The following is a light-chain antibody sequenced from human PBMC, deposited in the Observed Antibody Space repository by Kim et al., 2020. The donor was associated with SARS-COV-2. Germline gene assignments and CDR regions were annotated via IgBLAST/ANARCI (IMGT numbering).Light chain of an antibody. Sequence: SPGERATLACRASQSIGNSLAWYQQTPGQAPRLLIYGASTRATGVSARFSGSGSGTEFTVTISSLQSEDFAIYYCQQHDNWPPFTFGQGTKLEIK. CDR2: GAS. V-gene: IGKV3-15*01. CDR3: QQHDNWPPFT. J-gene: IGKJ2*01. CDR1: QSIGNS.